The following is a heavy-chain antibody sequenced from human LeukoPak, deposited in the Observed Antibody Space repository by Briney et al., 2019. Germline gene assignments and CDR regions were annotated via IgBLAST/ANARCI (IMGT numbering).Heavy chain of an antibody. CDR3: AKDRSGSYRSFDY. J-gene: IGHJ4*02. CDR2: ISYDGTNQ. Sequence: GGSLRLSCAASGFIFSSYGMHWVRQAPGKGLEWVALISYDGTNQYYADSVKGRFTISRDNSNNTLYLQMNSLRAEDTAVYYCAKDRSGSYRSFDYWGQGTLVTVSS. D-gene: IGHD1-26*01. V-gene: IGHV3-30*18. CDR1: GFIFSSYG.